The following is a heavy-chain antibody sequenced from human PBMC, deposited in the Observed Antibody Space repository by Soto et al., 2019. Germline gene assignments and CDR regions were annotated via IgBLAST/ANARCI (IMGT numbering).Heavy chain of an antibody. CDR3: AGDRRRRLRLLEWFSFDI. Sequence: GGSLRLSCAASGFTFSSYSMNWVRQAPGKGLEWVSSISSSSSYIYSAGSVKGRFTICRDNAKNSLYQQMNSLRAEDTAVEYWAGDRRRRLRLLEWFSFDIWGQGTMVTVSS. D-gene: IGHD3-3*01. CDR1: GFTFSSYS. J-gene: IGHJ3*02. CDR2: ISSSSSYI. V-gene: IGHV3-21*01.